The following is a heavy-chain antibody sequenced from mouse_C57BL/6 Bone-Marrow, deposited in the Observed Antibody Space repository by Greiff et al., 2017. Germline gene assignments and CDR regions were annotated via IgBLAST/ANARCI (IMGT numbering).Heavy chain of an antibody. D-gene: IGHD2-4*01. CDR1: GYTFTSYW. Sequence: EVQLQQPGTVLARPGASVKMSCKTSGYTFTSYWMHWVKQRPGQGLEWIGAIYPGNSDTSYKQKFKGKAKLTAVTSASTAYIELSILTNEDSAVYYYTCYDYDVGAWFAYWDQGTLVTVSA. CDR3: TCYDYDVGAWFAY. CDR2: IYPGNSDT. J-gene: IGHJ3*01. V-gene: IGHV1-5*01.